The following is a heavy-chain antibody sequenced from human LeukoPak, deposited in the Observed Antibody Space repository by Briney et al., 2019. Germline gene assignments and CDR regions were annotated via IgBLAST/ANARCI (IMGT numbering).Heavy chain of an antibody. CDR3: AGDSPRSGRYYLDY. J-gene: IGHJ4*02. D-gene: IGHD3-10*01. Sequence: QPGGSLRLSCAASGFSFSSYSMNWVRQAQGKGLEWVSYITWSSTTIYYADSVKGRFTISRDNDKNSLYLQMNSLRDEDTAVYYCAGDSPRSGRYYLDYWGQGTLVTVSS. V-gene: IGHV3-48*02. CDR2: ITWSSTTI. CDR1: GFSFSSYS.